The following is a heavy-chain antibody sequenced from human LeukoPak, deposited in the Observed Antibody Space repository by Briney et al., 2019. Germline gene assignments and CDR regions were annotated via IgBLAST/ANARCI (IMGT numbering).Heavy chain of an antibody. CDR1: GYTFSDFY. J-gene: IGHJ5*02. D-gene: IGHD3-10*02. CDR2: INPKTGGI. Sequence: ASVKVSCKTSGYTFSDFYIHWVRQAPGQGLEWMGWINPKTGGITYSQKFKGRVTMTRDTSLNTAHMEVTGLTFGDTAVYYCAREWGPNYVQGWFDPWGQGTLVSVSS. V-gene: IGHV1-2*02. CDR3: AREWGPNYVQGWFDP.